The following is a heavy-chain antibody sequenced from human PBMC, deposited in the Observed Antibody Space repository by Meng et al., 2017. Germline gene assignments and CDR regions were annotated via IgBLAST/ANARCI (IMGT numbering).Heavy chain of an antibody. J-gene: IGHJ3*02. V-gene: IGHV4-59*08. Sequence: SETLSLTCTVSGGSISSYYWSWIRQPPGKGLEWIGYIYYSGSTNYNPSLKSRVTISVDTSKNQFSPKLSSVTAADTAVYYCARHISLGHCSSTSCYVKDAFDIWGQGTMVTVSS. CDR2: IYYSGST. CDR3: ARHISLGHCSSTSCYVKDAFDI. CDR1: GGSISSYY. D-gene: IGHD2-2*01.